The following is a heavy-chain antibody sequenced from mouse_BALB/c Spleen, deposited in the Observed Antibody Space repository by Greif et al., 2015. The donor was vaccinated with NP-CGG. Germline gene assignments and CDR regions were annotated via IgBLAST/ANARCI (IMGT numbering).Heavy chain of an antibody. Sequence: QVQLQQSGPGLVAPSQSLSITCTISGFSLTSYGVHWVRQPPGKGLEWLVVIWSDGSTTYNSALKSRLSISKDNSKSQVFLKMNSLQTDGTAMYYCARHSKGDYAMDYWGQGTSVTVSS. V-gene: IGHV2-6-1*01. CDR3: ARHSKGDYAMDY. CDR1: GFSLTSYG. CDR2: IWSDGST. J-gene: IGHJ4*01.